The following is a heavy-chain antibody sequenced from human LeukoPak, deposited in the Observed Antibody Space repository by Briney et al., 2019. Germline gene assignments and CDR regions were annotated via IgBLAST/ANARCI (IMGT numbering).Heavy chain of an antibody. Sequence: PSETLSLTCTVSGGSISSSPYYWGWIRQPPGKGLEWIGSIYYSGTTHYNPSLESRVTISVDTSKNQFSLKLASVTAADTAVYYCARMVGTTSYWGQGTLVTVSS. V-gene: IGHV4-39*07. D-gene: IGHD4/OR15-4a*01. J-gene: IGHJ4*02. CDR1: GGSISSSPYY. CDR2: IYYSGTT. CDR3: ARMVGTTSY.